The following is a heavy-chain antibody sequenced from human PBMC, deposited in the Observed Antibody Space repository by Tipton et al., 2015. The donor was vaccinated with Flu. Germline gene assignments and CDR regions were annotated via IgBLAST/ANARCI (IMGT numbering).Heavy chain of an antibody. J-gene: IGHJ4*02. CDR1: GGSITSYY. CDR2: IYSSGTA. D-gene: IGHD4-17*01. V-gene: IGHV4-4*07. CDR3: AREANGDYIFDS. Sequence: QVQLVQSGPEVKPSETLSLTCTVSGGSITSYYWNWIRQPAGKGLEWIGRIYSSGTANYNPSLKSRVTISLDTSKNQFSLRLSSVTAADTAVYYCAREANGDYIFDSWGRGTLVTVSS.